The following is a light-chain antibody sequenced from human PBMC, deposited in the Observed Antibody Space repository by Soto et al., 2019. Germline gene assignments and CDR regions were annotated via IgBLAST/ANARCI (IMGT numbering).Light chain of an antibody. CDR1: QDITNY. Sequence: DIQMTQSPSSLSASVGDRVTITCQASQDITNYLNWYQQKPGKAPKLLIYDASNLEIGVPSRFSGSGSGTDFTFTISGLQPEDFATYYCQLYGNYRPITFCGGTKVEIK. J-gene: IGKJ4*02. CDR3: QLYGNYRPIT. V-gene: IGKV1-33*01. CDR2: DAS.